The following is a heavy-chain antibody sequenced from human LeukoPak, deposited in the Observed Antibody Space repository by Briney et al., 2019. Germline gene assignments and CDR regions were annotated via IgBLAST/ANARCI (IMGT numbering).Heavy chain of an antibody. CDR3: ARALSIAAPRG. CDR2: INPSGGST. D-gene: IGHD6-6*01. J-gene: IGHJ4*02. V-gene: IGHV1-46*01. Sequence: XVSXXXSGYTFTXYYMHWVRQAPGQGLEWMGIINPSGGSTSYAQKFQGRVTMTRDMSTSTVYMELSSLRSEDTAVYYCARALSIAAPRGWGQGTLVTVSS. CDR1: GYTFTXYY.